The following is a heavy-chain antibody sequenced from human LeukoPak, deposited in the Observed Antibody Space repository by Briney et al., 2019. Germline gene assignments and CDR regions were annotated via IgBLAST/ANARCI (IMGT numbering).Heavy chain of an antibody. CDR3: ARGGLRGYSYGQRFDY. CDR2: INHSGST. J-gene: IGHJ4*02. Sequence: SSETLSLTCAVYGGSFSGYYWSWIRQPPGKGLEWIGEINHSGSTNYNPSLKSRVTISVDTSKNQFSLKLSSVTAADTAVYYCARGGLRGYSYGQRFDYWGQGILVTVSS. V-gene: IGHV4-34*01. D-gene: IGHD5-18*01. CDR1: GGSFSGYY.